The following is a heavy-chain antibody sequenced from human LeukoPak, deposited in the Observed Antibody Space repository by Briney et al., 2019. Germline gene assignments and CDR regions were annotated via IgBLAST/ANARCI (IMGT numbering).Heavy chain of an antibody. Sequence: SVKVSCKASGYTFTSYYMHWVRQAPGQGLEWMGRIIPILGIANYAQKFQGRVTITADKSTSTAYMELSSLRSEDTAVYYCARPKYCSSTSCYEYYYGMDVWGQGTTVTVSS. V-gene: IGHV1-69*02. J-gene: IGHJ6*02. CDR1: GYTFTSYY. CDR3: ARPKYCSSTSCYEYYYGMDV. CDR2: IIPILGIA. D-gene: IGHD2-2*01.